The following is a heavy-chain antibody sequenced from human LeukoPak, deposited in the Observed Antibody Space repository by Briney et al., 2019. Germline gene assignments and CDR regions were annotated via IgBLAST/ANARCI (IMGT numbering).Heavy chain of an antibody. D-gene: IGHD1-26*01. CDR2: ISAYNGNT. CDR1: GYTFTSYG. Sequence: ASVKVSCKASGYTFTSYGISWVRHAPGQGLEWMRWISAYNGNTNYAQKLQGRVTMTTDTATSTAYMELRSLRSDDTAVYYCARLDSGSYYEDFDYWGQGTLVTVSS. CDR3: ARLDSGSYYEDFDY. V-gene: IGHV1-18*01. J-gene: IGHJ4*02.